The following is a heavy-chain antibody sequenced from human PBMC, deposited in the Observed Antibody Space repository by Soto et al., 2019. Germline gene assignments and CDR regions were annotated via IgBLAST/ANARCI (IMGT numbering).Heavy chain of an antibody. J-gene: IGHJ4*02. CDR1: GFTFSNHA. D-gene: IGHD5-18*01. CDR3: AKSFMGFSYGKIDY. CDR2: IIGSGGTT. Sequence: GGSLRLSCAASGFTFSNHAMNWVRQAPGKGLEWVSSIIGSGGTTYYADPVKGRFTISRDNSKNTLYLQMNSLRAEDTAVYYCAKSFMGFSYGKIDYWGQGTLVTV. V-gene: IGHV3-23*01.